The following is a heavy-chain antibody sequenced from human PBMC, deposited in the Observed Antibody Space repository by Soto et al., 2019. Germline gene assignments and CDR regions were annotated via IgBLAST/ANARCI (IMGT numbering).Heavy chain of an antibody. CDR1: GFTFSSHS. V-gene: IGHV3-30-3*01. Sequence: QVQLVESGGGVAQPGRSLRLSCAASGFTFSSHSMHWVRQAPGKGLEWVAVISFDGSYKYYADSVKGRFTISRDNSKNALYLQINSLRAEDTAVYYCARGASITVAGTSFDYWGQGTLVTVSS. J-gene: IGHJ4*02. D-gene: IGHD6-19*01. CDR3: ARGASITVAGTSFDY. CDR2: ISFDGSYK.